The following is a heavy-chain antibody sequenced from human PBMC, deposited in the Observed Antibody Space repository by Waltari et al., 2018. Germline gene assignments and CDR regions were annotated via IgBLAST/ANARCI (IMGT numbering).Heavy chain of an antibody. Sequence: QVQLQQWGAGLLKPSETLSLTCAVYGGSFSGYYCSWIRQPPGKGLEWIGEINHSVSTNYNPSLKSRVTISVDTSKNQFSLKLSSVTAADTAVDYCATVLGYCSGGSCYNWFDPWGQGTLVTVSS. CDR2: INHSVST. J-gene: IGHJ5*02. CDR3: ATVLGYCSGGSCYNWFDP. V-gene: IGHV4-34*01. CDR1: GGSFSGYY. D-gene: IGHD2-15*01.